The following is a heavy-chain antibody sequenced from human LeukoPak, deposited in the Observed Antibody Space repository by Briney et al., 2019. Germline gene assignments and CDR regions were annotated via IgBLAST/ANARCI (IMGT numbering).Heavy chain of an antibody. V-gene: IGHV3-48*04. CDR3: ARAVGYSGFSDY. CDR1: AFTFSNYN. Sequence: GGSLRLSCAASAFTFSNYNMNWVRQAPGKGLEWVSYISSGGSTIYYADSVRGRFTISRDNAKNSLYLQMNSLRAEDTAVYYCARAVGYSGFSDYWGQGTLVTVSS. CDR2: ISSGGSTI. J-gene: IGHJ4*02. D-gene: IGHD5-12*01.